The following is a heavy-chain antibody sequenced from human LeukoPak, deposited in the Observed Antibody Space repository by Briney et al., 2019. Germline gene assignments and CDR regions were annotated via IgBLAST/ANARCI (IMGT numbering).Heavy chain of an antibody. D-gene: IGHD3-3*01. CDR1: GFTFTSSA. CDR2: IVVGSGNT. J-gene: IGHJ4*02. CDR3: AAAGYDFWSGYRNYYFDY. V-gene: IGHV1-58*02. Sequence: GASVKVSCKASGFTFTSSAMQWVRQARGQRLEWIGWIVVGSGNTNYAQKFQERVTITRDMSTSTAYMELSSLRSEDTAVYYCAAAGYDFWSGYRNYYFDYWGQGTLVTVSS.